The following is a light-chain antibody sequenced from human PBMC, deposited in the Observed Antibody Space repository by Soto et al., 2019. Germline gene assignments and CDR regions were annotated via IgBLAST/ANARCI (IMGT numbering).Light chain of an antibody. V-gene: IGLV2-11*01. CDR2: DVS. J-gene: IGLJ1*01. Sequence: QSVLTQPRSVSGSPGQSVTISCTGTSSDFGGYNYVSWYQHHPGKAPKLMIYDVSGRPSGVPDRFSGSKSGNTASLTISGLQAEDEADYYCCSYAGTFYVSGTGTKVTVL. CDR1: SSDFGGYNY. CDR3: CSYAGTFYV.